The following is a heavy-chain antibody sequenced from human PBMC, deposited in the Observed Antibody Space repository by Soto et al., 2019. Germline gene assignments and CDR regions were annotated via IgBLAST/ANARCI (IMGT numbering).Heavy chain of an antibody. J-gene: IGHJ6*02. Sequence: EVQLVESGGGLVQPGGSLRLSCAASGFTFSSYSMNWVRQAPGKGLEWVSYISSSSSTIYYADSVKGRFTISRDNAKNTLYLQMNSLRDEDTTVYYCAVQWLVQCGIDVWGQGTTVTVSS. D-gene: IGHD6-19*01. CDR1: GFTFSSYS. CDR3: AVQWLVQCGIDV. V-gene: IGHV3-48*02. CDR2: ISSSSSTI.